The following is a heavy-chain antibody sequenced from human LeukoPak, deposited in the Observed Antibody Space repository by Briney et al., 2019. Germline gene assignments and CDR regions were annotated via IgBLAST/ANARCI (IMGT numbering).Heavy chain of an antibody. CDR3: ANTEEWELQDYYYGMDV. Sequence: GGSLRLSCAASGFTVSSNYMSWVRQAPGKGLEWVSVIYSGGSTYYADSVKGRFTISRDNSKNTLYLQMNSLRAEDTAVYYCANTEEWELQDYYYGMDVWGQGTTVTVSS. CDR1: GFTVSSNY. J-gene: IGHJ6*02. V-gene: IGHV3-53*01. D-gene: IGHD1-26*01. CDR2: IYSGGST.